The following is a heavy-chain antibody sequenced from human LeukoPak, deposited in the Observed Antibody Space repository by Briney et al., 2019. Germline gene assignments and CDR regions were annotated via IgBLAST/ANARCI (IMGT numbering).Heavy chain of an antibody. Sequence: SETLSLTCTVSGGSISSYYWSWIRQPAGKGLEWIGRIYTSGSTNYNPSLKSRVTMSVDTSKNQFSLKLSSVTAADTAVYYCARSSSSWYQYYYYYYMDVWGRGTTVTISS. CDR1: GGSISSYY. CDR2: IYTSGST. D-gene: IGHD6-13*01. V-gene: IGHV4-4*07. J-gene: IGHJ6*03. CDR3: ARSSSSWYQYYYYYYMDV.